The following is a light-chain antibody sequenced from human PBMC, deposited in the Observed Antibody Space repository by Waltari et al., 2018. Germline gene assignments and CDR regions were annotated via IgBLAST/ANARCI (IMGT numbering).Light chain of an antibody. CDR2: GAS. J-gene: IGKJ4*01. CDR1: QSIANN. CDR3: QQYSTWPRVT. V-gene: IGKV3-15*01. Sequence: EIVMTPSPATLSVSPGARASLSCRASQSIANNLAWYQQKPGQPLRLLIYGASNRATDIPARFSASASGRDFTLTISSLQSEDFVVYYCQQYSTWPRVTFGGGTKVEIK.